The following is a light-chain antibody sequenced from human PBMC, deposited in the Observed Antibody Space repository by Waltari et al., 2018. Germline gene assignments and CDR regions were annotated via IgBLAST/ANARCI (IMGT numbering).Light chain of an antibody. CDR1: RSNIGAGYD. V-gene: IGLV1-40*01. CDR2: GNS. J-gene: IGLJ2*01. Sequence: QSVLTQPPSVSRAPGQRVTISCTGSRSNIGAGYDVHWYQQLPGTAPKLLIYGNSNRPSGVPDRFSGSKSGTSASLAITGLQAEDEADYYCQSYDSSLGVVFGGGTKLTVL. CDR3: QSYDSSLGVV.